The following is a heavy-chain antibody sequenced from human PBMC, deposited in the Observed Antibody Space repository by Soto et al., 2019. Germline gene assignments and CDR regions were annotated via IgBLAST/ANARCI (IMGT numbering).Heavy chain of an antibody. CDR2: ISYDGSNK. CDR3: ARVRYSSGSYFDY. J-gene: IGHJ4*02. CDR1: GFTFISYA. D-gene: IGHD6-19*01. Sequence: GSLRLSCAASGFTFISYAMHWVRQAPGKGLEWVAVISYDGSNKYYADSVKGRFTISRDNSKNTLYLQMGSLRAEDMAVYYCARVRYSSGSYFDYWGQGTLVTVSS. V-gene: IGHV3-30*14.